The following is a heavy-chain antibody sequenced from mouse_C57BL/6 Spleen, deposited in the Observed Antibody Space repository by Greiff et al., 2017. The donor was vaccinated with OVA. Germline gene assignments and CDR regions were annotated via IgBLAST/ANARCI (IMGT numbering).Heavy chain of an antibody. Sequence: VQLKESGGGLVKPGGSLKLSCAASGFTFSDYGMHWVRQAPEKGLEWVAYISSGSSTIYYADTVKGRFTISRDNAKNTLFLQMTSLRSEDTAMYYWARPGYGSSYGYFDDWGQGTTLTVSS. D-gene: IGHD1-1*01. V-gene: IGHV5-17*01. J-gene: IGHJ2*01. CDR2: ISSGSSTI. CDR3: ARPGYGSSYGYFDD. CDR1: GFTFSDYG.